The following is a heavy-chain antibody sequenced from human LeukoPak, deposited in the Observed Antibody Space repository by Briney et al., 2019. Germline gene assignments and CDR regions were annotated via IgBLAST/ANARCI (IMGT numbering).Heavy chain of an antibody. CDR2: INPTGGST. V-gene: IGHV1-46*01. D-gene: IGHD5-18*01. CDR1: GYTFTSYY. Sequence: GASVKVSCKASGYTFTSYYMHWVRQAPGEGLEWMGIINPTGGSTSYAQKFQGRVTMTRDTSTSTVYMELRSLRSDDTAVYYCARDRMQLWLNYYMDVWGKGTTVTVSS. J-gene: IGHJ6*03. CDR3: ARDRMQLWLNYYMDV.